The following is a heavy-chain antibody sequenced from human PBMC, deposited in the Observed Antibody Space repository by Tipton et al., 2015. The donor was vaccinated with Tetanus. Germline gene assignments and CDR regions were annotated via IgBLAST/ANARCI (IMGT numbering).Heavy chain of an antibody. CDR3: ARGLIDDFLGSRIYFDS. D-gene: IGHD3-16*01. Sequence: TLSLTCTVSRGPISSYYWSWIRQPAGKGLEWIGDIFYSGNSIPNPSFRSRVTMSADTSRTLFSLTLMSVTAADTAVYFCARGLIDDFLGSRIYFDSWGPGTLVTVSS. CDR1: RGPISSYY. V-gene: IGHV4-59*01. J-gene: IGHJ4*02. CDR2: IFYSGNS.